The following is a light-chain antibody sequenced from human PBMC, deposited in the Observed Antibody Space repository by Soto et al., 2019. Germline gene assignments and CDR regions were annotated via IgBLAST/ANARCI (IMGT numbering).Light chain of an antibody. Sequence: VLTQSPGTLSLSPGERACLXCRSSQTVSSFLAWYQQKPGQAPRLLIHDSSDRATGIPARFSGSGSGTDFTLTISSLEPEDVAVYYCQQRSNWPLTFGGGTKVDI. CDR1: QTVSSF. J-gene: IGKJ4*01. V-gene: IGKV3-11*01. CDR3: QQRSNWPLT. CDR2: DSS.